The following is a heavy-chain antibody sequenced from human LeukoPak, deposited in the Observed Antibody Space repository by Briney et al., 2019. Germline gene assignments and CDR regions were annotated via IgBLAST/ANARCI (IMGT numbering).Heavy chain of an antibody. J-gene: IGHJ4*02. Sequence: GGSLRLSCAASGFTFSSFAMHWVRQAPGKGLEYLSAIYSDGSRTYYADSVKGRFTISRDNSKNTLYFGMSSLRVEDTAVYYCVKSPGSGWPVWGQGTLLTVSS. CDR3: VKSPGSGWPV. D-gene: IGHD6-19*01. V-gene: IGHV3-64D*06. CDR2: IYSDGSRT. CDR1: GFTFSSFA.